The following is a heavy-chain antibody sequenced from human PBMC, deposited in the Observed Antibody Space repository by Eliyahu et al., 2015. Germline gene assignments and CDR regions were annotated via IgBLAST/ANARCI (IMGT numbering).Heavy chain of an antibody. D-gene: IGHD6-19*01. J-gene: IGHJ4*02. CDR2: INHRGDT. V-gene: IGHV4-34*01. CDR1: GASVTDSY. Sequence: QVQLQQWGAGLLKPSETLSLTCALSGASVTDSYWXWIRQPPGKGLEWIGEINHRGDTDYNPFLKSQVTISVDTSKNQFSLKLRSVTGADTAVYYCARGLHLLGWLDNWGQGTLVTVSS. CDR3: ARGLHLLGWLDN.